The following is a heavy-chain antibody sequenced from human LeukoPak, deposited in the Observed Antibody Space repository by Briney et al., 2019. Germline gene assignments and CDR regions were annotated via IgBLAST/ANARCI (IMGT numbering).Heavy chain of an antibody. D-gene: IGHD6-6*01. CDR3: ARDLPKRGVQRGDY. CDR2: INPNSGGT. J-gene: IGHJ4*02. Sequence: EASVKVSCKASGYTFTGYYMHWVRQAPGQGLEWMGWINPNSGGTNYAQKFQGRVTMTRDTSISTAYMELSRLRSDDTAVYYCARDLPKRGVQRGDYWGQGTLVTVSS. CDR1: GYTFTGYY. V-gene: IGHV1-2*02.